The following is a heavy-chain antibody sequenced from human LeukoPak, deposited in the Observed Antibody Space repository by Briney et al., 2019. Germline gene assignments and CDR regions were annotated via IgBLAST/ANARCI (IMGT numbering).Heavy chain of an antibody. V-gene: IGHV3-74*01. CDR3: ARDRSASIAVVTAEIDY. Sequence: PGGSLRLSCAASGFTFSIYWVHWVRQAPGKGLVWVSSINSDGSSTSYADSVKGRFTISRDNAKNTLYLQMNTLRAEDTAVYYCARDRSASIAVVTAEIDYWGQGTLVTVSS. D-gene: IGHD6-19*01. J-gene: IGHJ4*02. CDR2: INSDGSST. CDR1: GFTFSIYW.